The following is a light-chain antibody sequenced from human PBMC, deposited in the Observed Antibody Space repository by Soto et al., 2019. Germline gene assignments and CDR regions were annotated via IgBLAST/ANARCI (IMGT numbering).Light chain of an antibody. CDR2: DVS. J-gene: IGLJ1*01. V-gene: IGLV2-14*01. Sequence: QSVLTQPASVSGSPGQSIAISCTGTSSDVGAYNYVSWYQQPPGKAPKLMIYDVSNRPSGVSDRFSGSKSGNTASLTISGLQTEDEADYYCKSYTTTRTYIFGTGTKVTVL. CDR1: SSDVGAYNY. CDR3: KSYTTTRTYI.